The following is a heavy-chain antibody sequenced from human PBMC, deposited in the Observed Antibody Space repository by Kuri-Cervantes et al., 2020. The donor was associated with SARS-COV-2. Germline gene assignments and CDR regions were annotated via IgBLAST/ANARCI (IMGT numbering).Heavy chain of an antibody. V-gene: IGHV5-51*01. D-gene: IGHD3-16*01. CDR3: ARSTWGSYFDF. CDR2: IYPGDSDT. CDR1: GYTFSNYW. J-gene: IGHJ4*02. Sequence: KVSCKGSGYTFSNYWIAWVRQMPGKGLEWMGIIYPGDSDTRYSPSFQGQVAILADRSISTAYLQWSSLMASDTAMYYCARSTWGSYFDFWGQGTLVTVSS.